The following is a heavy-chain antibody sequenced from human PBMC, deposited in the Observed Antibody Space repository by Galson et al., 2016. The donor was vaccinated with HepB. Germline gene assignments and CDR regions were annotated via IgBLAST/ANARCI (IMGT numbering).Heavy chain of an antibody. CDR2: VSSGGDTT. D-gene: IGHD2-15*01. CDR3: AKDHGYCRGGSCHFDRLA. CDR1: GFTFSNYH. Sequence: SLRLSCAASGFTFSNYHMNWVRQSQERGLGWVSFVSSGGDTTYYIDSVRGRFTVSRDNSKDTLYLQMDNLRAEDTATYYCAKDHGYCRGGSCHFDRLAWGLGTLVTVSS. J-gene: IGHJ5*02. V-gene: IGHV3-23*03.